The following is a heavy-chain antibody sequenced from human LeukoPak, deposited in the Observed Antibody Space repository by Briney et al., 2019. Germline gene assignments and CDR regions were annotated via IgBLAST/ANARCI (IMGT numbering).Heavy chain of an antibody. CDR3: ARGRGYCSGGSCYWGWFNWFDP. CDR1: GGSFSGYY. Sequence: SETLSLTCAVYGGSFSGYYWSWIRQPPGKGLEWIGEINHSGSTNYNPSLKSRVTISVDTSKNQFSLKLSSVTAADTAVYYCARGRGYCSGGSCYWGWFNWFDPRGQGTLVTVSS. J-gene: IGHJ5*02. D-gene: IGHD2-15*01. V-gene: IGHV4-34*01. CDR2: INHSGST.